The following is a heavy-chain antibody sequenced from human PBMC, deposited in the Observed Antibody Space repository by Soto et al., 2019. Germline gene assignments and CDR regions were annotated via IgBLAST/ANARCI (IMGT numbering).Heavy chain of an antibody. Sequence: SETLSLTCTVSGGSISSGGYYWSWIRQHPGKGLEWLGYIYYSGSTYYNPSLKSRVTISVDTSKNQFSLKLSSVTAADTAVYYCARVSKPGYYYDSSGLDYWGQGTLVTVSS. CDR2: IYYSGST. CDR1: GGSISSGGYY. J-gene: IGHJ4*02. D-gene: IGHD3-22*01. CDR3: ARVSKPGYYYDSSGLDY. V-gene: IGHV4-31*03.